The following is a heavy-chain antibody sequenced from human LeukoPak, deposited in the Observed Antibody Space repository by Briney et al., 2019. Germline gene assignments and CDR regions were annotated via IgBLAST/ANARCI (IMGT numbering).Heavy chain of an antibody. CDR1: GFTFSSYS. V-gene: IGHV3-21*01. D-gene: IGHD3-22*01. Sequence: GGSLRLSCAASGFTFSSYSMNWVRQASGKGLEWVSSISSSSSYIYYADSVKGRFTISRDNAKNSLYLQMNSLRAEDTAVYYCARDDPGGYYDSSGYFLWGQGTLVTVSS. CDR2: ISSSSSYI. CDR3: ARDDPGGYYDSSGYFL. J-gene: IGHJ4*02.